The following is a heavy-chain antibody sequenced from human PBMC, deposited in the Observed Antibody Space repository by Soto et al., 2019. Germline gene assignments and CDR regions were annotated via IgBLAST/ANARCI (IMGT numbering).Heavy chain of an antibody. CDR3: ARGARLYCSGGSCYNPIY. CDR1: GGSFSGYY. D-gene: IGHD2-15*01. Sequence: QVQLQQWGAGLLKPSETLSLTCAVYGGSFSGYYWSWIRQPPGKGLEWIGEINHSGSTNCNPSLKSRVTISVDTSKNQFSLKLSSVTAADTAVYYCARGARLYCSGGSCYNPIYWGQGTLVTVSS. J-gene: IGHJ4*02. CDR2: INHSGST. V-gene: IGHV4-34*01.